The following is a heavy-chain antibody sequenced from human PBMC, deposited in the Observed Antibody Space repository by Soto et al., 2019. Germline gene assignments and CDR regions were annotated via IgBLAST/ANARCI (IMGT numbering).Heavy chain of an antibody. D-gene: IGHD1-20*01. CDR1: GLTFSRYG. V-gene: IGHV3-33*01. J-gene: IGHJ4*02. CDR2: IWYDGSNK. Sequence: QVQLVESGGGVVQPGRYLRLSCAASGLTFSRYGRHWVRQAPGKGLGWVAVIWYDGSNKYYADSVNGRFTISRDNSKNTLYLQMNSLRAEDTAVYYCARVGITATTFRGFDYWGQGPLVTVSS. CDR3: ARVGITATTFRGFDY.